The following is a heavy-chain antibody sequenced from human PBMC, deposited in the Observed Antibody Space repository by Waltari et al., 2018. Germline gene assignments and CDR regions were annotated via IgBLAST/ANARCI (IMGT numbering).Heavy chain of an antibody. CDR1: GGTFRIYT. V-gene: IGHV1-69*08. D-gene: IGHD6-6*01. CDR2: IIPNLGIA. J-gene: IGHJ6*03. CDR3: ARERTKQLGYYYYYMDV. Sequence: QVQLVQSGAEVKKPGSSVKVSCKASGGTFRIYTISLVRHAPRQGIEWMGRIIPNLGIANYAQKFQGRVTITADKSTSTAYMELSSLRSEDTAVYYCARERTKQLGYYYYYMDVWGKGTTVTVSS.